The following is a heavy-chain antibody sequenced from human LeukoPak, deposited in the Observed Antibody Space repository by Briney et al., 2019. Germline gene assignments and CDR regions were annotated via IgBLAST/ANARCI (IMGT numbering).Heavy chain of an antibody. V-gene: IGHV3-11*06. D-gene: IGHD3-10*02. CDR3: ARTILGGAIDY. CDR2: ISSSSSYT. Sequence: GGSLRLSCVVSGFSFRGHHMDWVRQAPGKGLEWVSYISSSSSYTNYADSVKGRFTISRDNAKNSLYLQMNSLRAEDTAVYYCARTILGGAIDYWGQGTLVTVSS. CDR1: GFSFRGHH. J-gene: IGHJ4*02.